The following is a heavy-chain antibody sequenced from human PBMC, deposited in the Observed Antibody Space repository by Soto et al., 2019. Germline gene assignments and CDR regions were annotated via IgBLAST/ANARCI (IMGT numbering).Heavy chain of an antibody. CDR3: AREQWLPHYYFDY. CDR1: GFTFSSYW. V-gene: IGHV3-7*03. Sequence: EVQLVESGGGLVQPGGSLRLSRAASGFTFSSYWMSWVRQAPGKGLEWVANIKQDGSEKYYVDSVKGRFTISRDNAKNSLCLQMNSLRAEDTAVYYCAREQWLPHYYFDYWGQGTLVTVSS. J-gene: IGHJ4*02. CDR2: IKQDGSEK. D-gene: IGHD6-19*01.